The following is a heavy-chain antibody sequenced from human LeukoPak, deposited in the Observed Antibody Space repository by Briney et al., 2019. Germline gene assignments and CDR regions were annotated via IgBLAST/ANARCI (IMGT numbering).Heavy chain of an antibody. Sequence: SETLSLTCTVSGGSISSSSYYWGWIRQPPGKGLEWIGSIYYSGSTYYNPSLKSRVTISVDTSKNQFSLKLSSVTAADTAVYYCARVVVGATRIWFDPWGQGTLVTVSS. D-gene: IGHD1-26*01. J-gene: IGHJ5*02. V-gene: IGHV4-39*07. CDR3: ARVVVGATRIWFDP. CDR1: GGSISSSSYY. CDR2: IYYSGST.